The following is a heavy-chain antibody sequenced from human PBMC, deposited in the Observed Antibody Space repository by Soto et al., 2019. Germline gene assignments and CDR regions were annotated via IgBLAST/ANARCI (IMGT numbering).Heavy chain of an antibody. V-gene: IGHV3-30-3*01. J-gene: IGHJ4*02. CDR2: ISFDGSNK. D-gene: IGHD2-15*01. Sequence: QVQLVESGGGVVQPGRSLRLSCAASGFTFSHYAMHWVRQAPGKGLEWVAVISFDGSNKYYADSVKGRFTISRANSKNTLYLHIHSLRPEDPAVFYCAGSAPYCPRDCWGQGSLVTVAS. CDR1: GFTFSHYA. CDR3: AGSAPYCPRDC.